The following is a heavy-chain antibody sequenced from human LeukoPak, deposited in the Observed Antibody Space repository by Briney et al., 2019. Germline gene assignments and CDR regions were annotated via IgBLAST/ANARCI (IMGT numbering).Heavy chain of an antibody. D-gene: IGHD3-10*01. CDR1: GSSFTSSW. Sequence: GGSLKISCQAPGSSFTSSWIGWVRQLPGKGLEWMGIIYPGDSDTRYSPSFQGQVTISADKSINTAYLQWSSLKASDTAVYCCARHTDTQGSGSLSVPFDPWGQGTLVTVSS. V-gene: IGHV5-51*01. CDR3: ARHTDTQGSGSLSVPFDP. J-gene: IGHJ5*02. CDR2: IYPGDSDT.